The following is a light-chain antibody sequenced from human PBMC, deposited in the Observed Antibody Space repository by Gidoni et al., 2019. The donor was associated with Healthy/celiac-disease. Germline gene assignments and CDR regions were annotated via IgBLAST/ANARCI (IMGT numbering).Light chain of an antibody. J-gene: IGLJ2*01. CDR3: QSYDSSLSVVV. CDR1: SSNIVACYD. Sequence: QSVLTQPPAVSGAPGQRVTISGTGSSSNIVACYDVHWYQQLPGKAPKLLIYGNSNLPSGVPDRFSGSNSGTSASLAITGLQAEDEADYYCQSYDSSLSVVVFGGGTKLTVL. V-gene: IGLV1-40*01. CDR2: GNS.